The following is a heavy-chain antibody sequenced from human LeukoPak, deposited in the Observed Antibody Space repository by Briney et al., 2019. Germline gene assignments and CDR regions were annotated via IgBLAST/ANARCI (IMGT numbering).Heavy chain of an antibody. CDR3: ARGYSGSYTAEDAFDI. CDR2: INPSGGST. CDR1: GYTLTNFF. J-gene: IGHJ3*02. Sequence: ASVKVSCKASGYTLTNFFMHWVRQAPGQGLEWMGIINPSGGSTDYAQKFQGRVTITADESTSTAYMELSSLRSEDTAVYYCARGYSGSYTAEDAFDIWGQGTMVTVSS. D-gene: IGHD1-26*01. V-gene: IGHV1-46*01.